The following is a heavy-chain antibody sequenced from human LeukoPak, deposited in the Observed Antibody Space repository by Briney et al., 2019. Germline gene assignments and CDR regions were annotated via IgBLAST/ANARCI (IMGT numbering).Heavy chain of an antibody. Sequence: SVKVSCKASGGIFSSYAISWVRQAPGQGLEWMGRIIPILGIANYAQKFQGRVTITADKSTSTAYMELSSLRSEDTAVYYCARDLMRGSSWFYYYGMDVWGQGTTVTVSS. CDR1: GGIFSSYA. J-gene: IGHJ6*02. D-gene: IGHD6-13*01. CDR3: ARDLMRGSSWFYYYGMDV. CDR2: IIPILGIA. V-gene: IGHV1-69*04.